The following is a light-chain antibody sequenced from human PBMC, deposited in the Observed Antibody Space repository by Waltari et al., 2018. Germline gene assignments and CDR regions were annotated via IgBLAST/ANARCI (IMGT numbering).Light chain of an antibody. Sequence: QSVLTQPPSASGTPGQRVTISCSRNSANIGTNYVYWYQQLPGTAPKLFIYRNKQRPSEVPDRFSGSKSGTSASLAISGLRSEDEADYYCVAWDDSLSGRVFGGGTKVTVL. CDR1: SANIGTNY. V-gene: IGLV1-47*01. CDR2: RNK. J-gene: IGLJ3*02. CDR3: VAWDDSLSGRV.